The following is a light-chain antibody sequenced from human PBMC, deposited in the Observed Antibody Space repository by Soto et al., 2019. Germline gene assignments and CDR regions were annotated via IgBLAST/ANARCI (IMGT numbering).Light chain of an antibody. Sequence: EIVLTQSPGTLSLSPGERATLSCRASQTVSNNYLAWYQQKPGQAPRLLIYGTSNRATGIPDRFSGSGSGTDFTLTISRLEPEDFVIYYCQQRNDWQVTFGQGTRLEIK. CDR3: QQRNDWQVT. J-gene: IGKJ5*01. V-gene: IGKV3D-20*02. CDR1: QTVSNNY. CDR2: GTS.